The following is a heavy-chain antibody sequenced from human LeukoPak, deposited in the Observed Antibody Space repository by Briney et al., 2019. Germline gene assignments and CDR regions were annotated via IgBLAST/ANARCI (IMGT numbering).Heavy chain of an antibody. Sequence: GGSLRLSCAASGFTFSSYAMSWVRQAPGKGLEWVSVISAGGGSTYYADSVKGRFTISRDNSKNTLYLQMNSLRAEDTAVYYCAKDHGTLIVVVSYYFDYWGQGTLVTVSS. CDR3: AKDHGTLIVVVSYYFDY. CDR2: ISAGGGST. D-gene: IGHD3-22*01. CDR1: GFTFSSYA. J-gene: IGHJ4*02. V-gene: IGHV3-23*01.